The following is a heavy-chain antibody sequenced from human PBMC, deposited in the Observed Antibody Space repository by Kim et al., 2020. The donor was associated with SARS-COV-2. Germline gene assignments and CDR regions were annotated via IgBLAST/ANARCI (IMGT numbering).Heavy chain of an antibody. Sequence: SETLSLTCTVSGGSISSSSYYWGWIRQPPGKGLEWIGSIYYSGSTYYNPSLKSRVTISVDTSKNQFSLKLSSVTAADTAVYYCARQIMMVRGVMSPFVGPWGQGTLVTVSS. CDR3: ARQIMMVRGVMSPFVGP. CDR1: GGSISSSSYY. D-gene: IGHD3-10*01. J-gene: IGHJ5*02. V-gene: IGHV4-39*01. CDR2: IYYSGST.